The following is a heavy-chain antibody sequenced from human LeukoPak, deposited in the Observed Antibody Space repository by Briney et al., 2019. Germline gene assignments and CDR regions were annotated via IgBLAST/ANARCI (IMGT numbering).Heavy chain of an antibody. Sequence: GGSLRLSCAASGFTFSSYAMGWVRQAPGKGLEWVSAITASGGNTYYADSVKGRFTISRDSSKNTLYLQVNSLRAEDTAVYYCAKGNGYSYGRYYFDYWGQGTLVTVSS. V-gene: IGHV3-23*01. CDR1: GFTFSSYA. CDR2: ITASGGNT. J-gene: IGHJ4*02. CDR3: AKGNGYSYGRYYFDY. D-gene: IGHD5-18*01.